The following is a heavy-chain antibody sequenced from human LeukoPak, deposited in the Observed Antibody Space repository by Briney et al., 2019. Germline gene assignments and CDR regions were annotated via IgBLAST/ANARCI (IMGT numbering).Heavy chain of an antibody. J-gene: IGHJ4*02. D-gene: IGHD3-9*01. CDR2: INPHSGGT. CDR1: GYTFTGYY. CDR3: ARSPDILTGEKFDY. V-gene: IGHV1-2*02. Sequence: GASVKVSCKASGYTFTGYYIHWVRQAPGQGLEWMGWINPHSGGTNYAQKFQGGVTTTRDTSITTAYMELSSLRSEDTAVYYCARSPDILTGEKFDYWGQGTLVTVSS.